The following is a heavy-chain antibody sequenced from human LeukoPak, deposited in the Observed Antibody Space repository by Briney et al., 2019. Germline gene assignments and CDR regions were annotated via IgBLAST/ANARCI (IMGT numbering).Heavy chain of an antibody. V-gene: IGHV1-69-2*01. D-gene: IGHD5-12*01. Sequence: ATVKISCKVSGYTFTGYYMHWVQQAPGKGLEWMGPVDPEDGETIYAEKFQGRVTITADTSTDTAYMELSSLRSEDTAVYYCVKSTSEWLRLGGYFDYWGQGTLVTVSS. CDR2: VDPEDGET. J-gene: IGHJ4*02. CDR3: VKSTSEWLRLGGYFDY. CDR1: GYTFTGYY.